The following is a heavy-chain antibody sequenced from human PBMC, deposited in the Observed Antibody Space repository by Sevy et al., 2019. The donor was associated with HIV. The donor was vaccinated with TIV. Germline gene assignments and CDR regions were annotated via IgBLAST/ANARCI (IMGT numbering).Heavy chain of an antibody. V-gene: IGHV4-39*07. CDR1: GGSISSSSYY. D-gene: IGHD3-22*01. Sequence: SETLSLTCTVSGGSISSSSYYWGWIRQPPGKGLEWIGSMSQSGSTYYNPSLKSRVSISVDTSKNEWSLKQSTVTAADTAVYYRVKDRSNYYESGSLYRTNLAGSSWFDPWGQGTLVTVSS. CDR2: MSQSGST. J-gene: IGHJ5*02. CDR3: VKDRSNYYESGSLYRTNLAGSSWFDP.